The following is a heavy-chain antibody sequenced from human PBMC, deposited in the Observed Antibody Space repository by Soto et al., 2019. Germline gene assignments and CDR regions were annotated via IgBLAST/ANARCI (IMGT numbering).Heavy chain of an antibody. CDR3: AREGVDYNDIRGYWVRYGMEV. J-gene: IGHJ6*02. Sequence: QVKLQESGPGLVKPSQTLSLTCTVSGGSINSGGYYWSWIRQHPGKGLEWIGYIYNSGNTYYYPSLKSRVTKSVYTSKNQFALKLRSATAAETAVYYCAREGVDYNDIRGYWVRYGMEVWGQGTTVTVSS. CDR1: GGSINSGGYY. CDR2: IYNSGNT. V-gene: IGHV4-31*03. D-gene: IGHD3-22*01.